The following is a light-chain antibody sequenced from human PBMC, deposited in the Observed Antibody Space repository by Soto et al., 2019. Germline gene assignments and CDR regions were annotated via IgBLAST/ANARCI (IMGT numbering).Light chain of an antibody. CDR2: DVS. Sequence: HSALTQPRSVSGSPGQSVTISCTGTSSDVGGYNYVYWYQQHPGKAPKLMIYDVSKRPSGVPDRFSGSKSGNTASLTISGLQAEDEADYYCCSYAGSYTLYVFGTGTKVTVL. CDR1: SSDVGGYNY. CDR3: CSYAGSYTLYV. J-gene: IGLJ1*01. V-gene: IGLV2-11*01.